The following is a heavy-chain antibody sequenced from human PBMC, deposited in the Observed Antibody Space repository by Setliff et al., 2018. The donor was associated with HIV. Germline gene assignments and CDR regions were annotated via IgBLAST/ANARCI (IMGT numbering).Heavy chain of an antibody. V-gene: IGHV3-73*01. CDR2: IKTKPNDYAT. D-gene: IGHD4-17*01. CDR3: AVSPDGDCATTKCANWFDP. J-gene: IGHJ5*02. CDR1: GFTFSGSA. Sequence: GGSLRLSCSASGFTFSGSALHWVRQASGKGLEWVGRIKTKPNDYATAHAASVKGRFTISRGDSQNTAYLQMNSLRTEDTAVYFCAVSPDGDCATTKCANWFDPWGQGTQVTVSS.